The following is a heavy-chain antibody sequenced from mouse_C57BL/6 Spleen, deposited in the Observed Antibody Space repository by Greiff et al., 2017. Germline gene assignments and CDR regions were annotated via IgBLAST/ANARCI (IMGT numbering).Heavy chain of an antibody. CDR1: GYTFTSYW. V-gene: IGHV1-69*01. CDR3: ARRLDY. J-gene: IGHJ2*01. CDR2: IDPSDSYT. D-gene: IGHD2-4*01. Sequence: VQLQQPGAELVMPGASVKLSCKASGYTFTSYWMHWVKQRPGQGLEWIGEIDPSDSYTNYNQKFKGKSTLTVDKSSSTAYMQRSSLTSEDSAVYYCARRLDYWGQGTTLTVSS.